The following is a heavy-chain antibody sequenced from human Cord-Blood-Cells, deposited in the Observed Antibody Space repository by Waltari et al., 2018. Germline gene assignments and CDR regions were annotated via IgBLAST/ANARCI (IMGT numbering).Heavy chain of an antibody. J-gene: IGHJ4*02. D-gene: IGHD2-15*01. V-gene: IGHV1-24*01. Sequence: QVQLVQSGAEVKKPGASVKVSCQVSGYTLTELSIAWVRQAPGKGLEWMGGFDPEDGETIYAQKFQGRVTMTEDTSTDTAYMELSSLRSEDTAVYYCAAEYCSGGSCEYYFDYWGQGTLVTVSS. CDR1: GYTLTELS. CDR2: FDPEDGET. CDR3: AAEYCSGGSCEYYFDY.